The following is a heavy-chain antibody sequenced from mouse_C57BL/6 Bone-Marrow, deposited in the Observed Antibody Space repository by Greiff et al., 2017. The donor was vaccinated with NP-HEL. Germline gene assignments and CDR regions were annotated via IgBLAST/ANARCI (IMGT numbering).Heavy chain of an antibody. Sequence: VKLVESGPGLVKPSQSLFLTCSITGFPITRGYYWIWIRQSPGKPLEWMGYITHSGETFYNPSLQSPISITRETSKNQFFLQLNSVTTEDTAMYYCAGDRSGTGAMDYWGQGTSVTVSS. J-gene: IGHJ4*01. D-gene: IGHD4-1*01. CDR2: ITHSGET. V-gene: IGHV12-3*01. CDR3: AGDRSGTGAMDY. CDR1: GFPITRGYY.